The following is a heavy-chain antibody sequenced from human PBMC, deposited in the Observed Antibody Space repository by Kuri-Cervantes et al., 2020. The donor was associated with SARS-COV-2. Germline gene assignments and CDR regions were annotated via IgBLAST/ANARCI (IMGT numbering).Heavy chain of an antibody. Sequence: GGSLRLSCAASGFTFSSYSMNWVRQAPGKGLEWVSSISSSSSYIYHADSVKGRFTISRDNAKNSLYLQMNSLRAEDTAVYYCARARTIAAHPENWFDPWGQGTLVTVSS. CDR1: GFTFSSYS. D-gene: IGHD6-6*01. CDR3: ARARTIAAHPENWFDP. V-gene: IGHV3-21*01. CDR2: ISSSSSYI. J-gene: IGHJ5*02.